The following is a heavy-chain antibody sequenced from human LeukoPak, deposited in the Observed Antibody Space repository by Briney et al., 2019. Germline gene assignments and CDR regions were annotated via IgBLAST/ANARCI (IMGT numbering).Heavy chain of an antibody. V-gene: IGHV1-69*04. D-gene: IGHD5-24*01. CDR3: ARMDGYNYGIGGWFDP. Sequence: GASVKVSCKASGYTFTSYGISWVRQAPGQGLEWMGRIIPILGIANYAQKFQGRVTITADKSTSTAYMELSSLRSEDTAVYYCARMDGYNYGIGGWFDPWGQGTLVTVSS. J-gene: IGHJ5*02. CDR1: GYTFTSYG. CDR2: IIPILGIA.